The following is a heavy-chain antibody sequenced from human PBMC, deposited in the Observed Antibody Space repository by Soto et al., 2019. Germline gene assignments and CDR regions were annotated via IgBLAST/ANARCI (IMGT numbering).Heavy chain of an antibody. D-gene: IGHD6-13*01. CDR1: GFTFSSYG. Sequence: GGSLRLSCAASGFTFSSYGMHWVRQAPGKGLEWVAVIWYDGSNKYYADSVKGRFTISRDNSKNTLYLQMNSLRAEDTAVYYCARAISSSWGFDYWGQGTLVTVSS. J-gene: IGHJ4*02. V-gene: IGHV3-33*01. CDR2: IWYDGSNK. CDR3: ARAISSSWGFDY.